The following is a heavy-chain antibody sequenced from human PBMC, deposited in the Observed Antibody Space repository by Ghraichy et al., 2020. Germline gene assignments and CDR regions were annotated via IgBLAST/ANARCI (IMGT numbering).Heavy chain of an antibody. CDR2: INQSGKS. Sequence: SQTLSLTCAVHDASFNDDNWMWIRQPPGKGLEWIGEINQSGKSSYKPSLESRVTISIDTAKNQFYLNLTSVTAADTAVYYCARRQQWLPGPFDSWGQGTLVAVSS. CDR3: ARRQQWLPGPFDS. CDR1: DASFNDDN. D-gene: IGHD5-18*01. V-gene: IGHV4-34*01. J-gene: IGHJ4*02.